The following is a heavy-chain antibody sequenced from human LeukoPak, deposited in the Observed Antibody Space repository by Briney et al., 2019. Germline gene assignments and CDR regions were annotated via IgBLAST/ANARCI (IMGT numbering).Heavy chain of an antibody. CDR2: IDSDGGTT. J-gene: IGHJ4*02. CDR1: GFTFSSYR. V-gene: IGHV3-74*01. Sequence: GGSLRLSCAASGFTFSSYRMHWVRRTPGKGLVWVSRIDSDGGTTTYADSVKGRFTISRDNAKNTLYLQMNSLRADDTAVYYCGRGVAPYFGGQGTLVTVSS. D-gene: IGHD2-2*01. CDR3: GRGVAPYF.